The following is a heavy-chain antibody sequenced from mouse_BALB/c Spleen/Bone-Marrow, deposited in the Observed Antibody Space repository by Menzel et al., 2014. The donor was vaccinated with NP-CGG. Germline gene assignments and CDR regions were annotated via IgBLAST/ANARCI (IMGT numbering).Heavy chain of an antibody. D-gene: IGHD1-1*01. CDR2: IDPENGDT. V-gene: IGHV14-4*02. J-gene: IGHJ4*01. Sequence: EVKLQESGAELVRSGASVKLSCTASGFNIKDYYIHWVKQRPEQGLEWIGWIDPENGDTEYAPKFQGKATMTADTSANTAYLRLSSLTSEDTAVYYCNALLRKEAMDYWGQGTSVTVCS. CDR3: NALLRKEAMDY. CDR1: GFNIKDYY.